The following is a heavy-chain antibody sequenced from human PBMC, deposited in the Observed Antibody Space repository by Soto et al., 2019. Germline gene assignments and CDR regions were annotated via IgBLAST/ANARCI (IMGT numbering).Heavy chain of an antibody. Sequence: QVQLVQSGAEVKKPGASVKVSCKASGYSFTSFPIHWVRQAPGQGLECMGWINAANGYTRYSQKFQGRVTITRDTSATTAYMDLGSLTSEDTAVYYCARGGGLDDWGQGTLTTVSS. CDR2: INAANGYT. CDR1: GYSFTSFP. J-gene: IGHJ4*02. CDR3: ARGGGLDD. V-gene: IGHV1-3*01. D-gene: IGHD3-10*01.